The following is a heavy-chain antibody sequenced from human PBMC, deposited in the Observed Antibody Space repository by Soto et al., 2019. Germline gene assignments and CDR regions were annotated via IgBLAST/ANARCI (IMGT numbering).Heavy chain of an antibody. CDR1: GYTFTRSG. CDR3: AREGVAPYYYYGMDV. D-gene: IGHD5-12*01. CDR2: ISTYNGDT. Sequence: VSCKASGYTFTRSGISWVRQAPGQGLEWMGWISTYNGDTNYAQTFQGRVTMTTDTSTSTVHMEVRSLRSDDTAVYYCAREGVAPYYYYGMDVWGQGTTVTVSS. V-gene: IGHV1-18*01. J-gene: IGHJ6*02.